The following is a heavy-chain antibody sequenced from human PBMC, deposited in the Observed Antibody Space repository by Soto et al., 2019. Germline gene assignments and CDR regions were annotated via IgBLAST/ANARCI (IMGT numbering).Heavy chain of an antibody. Sequence: QVHLQESGPGLVKPSETLSLTCSVSGGSINNHYWSWIRQPPGKGLEWIGYVYYTGSTNYNPSLKSRLTCSVNTPKNQSPLNLISLPAADTAIYYCARANWFPDYGGQGTLCTVSS. CDR3: ARANWFPDY. V-gene: IGHV4-59*11. J-gene: IGHJ4*02. CDR1: GGSINNHY. D-gene: IGHD3-9*01. CDR2: VYYTGST.